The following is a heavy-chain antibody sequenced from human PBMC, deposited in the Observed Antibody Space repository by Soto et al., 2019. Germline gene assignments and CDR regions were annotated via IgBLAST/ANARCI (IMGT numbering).Heavy chain of an antibody. D-gene: IGHD1-1*01. CDR3: ARGRYGDY. CDR2: ISAHNGNT. J-gene: IGHJ4*02. V-gene: IGHV1-18*01. CDR1: GYDFTTYG. Sequence: QVHLVQSGAEVKKPGASVKVSCKGSGYDFTTYGITWVRQAPGQGLEWMAWISAHNGNTDYAQKLQGRVTVTRDTSTGTACMELRSLRSDDTAVYYCARGRYGDYWGQGALVTVSS.